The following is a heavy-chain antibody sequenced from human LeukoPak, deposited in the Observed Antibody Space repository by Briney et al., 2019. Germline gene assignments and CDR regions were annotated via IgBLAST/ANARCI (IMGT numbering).Heavy chain of an antibody. V-gene: IGHV3-23*01. CDR3: AKGHYDTSGPYFDY. J-gene: IGHJ4*02. CDR1: GFTFSSYA. Sequence: PGGPLRLSCAASGFTFSSYAMSWVRQAPGKGLEWVSAISGSGGSTYYADSVKGRFTISRDNSKNTLYLQMNSLRAEDTAVYFCAKGHYDTSGPYFDYWGQGTLVTVSS. CDR2: ISGSGGST. D-gene: IGHD3-22*01.